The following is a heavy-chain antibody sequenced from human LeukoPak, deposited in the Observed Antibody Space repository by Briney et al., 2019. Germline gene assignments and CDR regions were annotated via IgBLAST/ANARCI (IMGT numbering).Heavy chain of an antibody. J-gene: IGHJ6*03. Sequence: PSETLSLTCEVSGDSLSSGGYSWSWIRQPPGKGLEWIGYIRYSGSTYYNPSLKSRLTMSVEASKTQFSLRLSSVTAADTAVYYCAREVTAIPFYYYYYYMDVWGKGTTVTISS. V-gene: IGHV4-30-4*07. CDR1: GDSLSSGGYS. CDR2: IRYSGST. D-gene: IGHD2-21*02. CDR3: AREVTAIPFYYYYYYMDV.